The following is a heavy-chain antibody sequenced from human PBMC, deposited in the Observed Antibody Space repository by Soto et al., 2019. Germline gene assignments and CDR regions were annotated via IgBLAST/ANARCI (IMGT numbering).Heavy chain of an antibody. CDR1: GYTFTSYW. V-gene: IGHV5-51*01. Sequence: EVQLVQSGAEVKKPGDSLKISCKGSGYTFTSYWIGWVRQMPGKGLEWMGIMFPGDSDTRYSPSFEGQVTISADKSTSTAYLQWRSLKASDTAMYDCARHTGKQVDSPHDYYYGTDVWGQGTPVTVSS. D-gene: IGHD6-6*01. CDR2: MFPGDSDT. J-gene: IGHJ6*02. CDR3: ARHTGKQVDSPHDYYYGTDV.